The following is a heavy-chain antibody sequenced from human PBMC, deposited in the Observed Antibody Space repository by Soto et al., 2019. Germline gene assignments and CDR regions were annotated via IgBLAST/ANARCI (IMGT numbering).Heavy chain of an antibody. Sequence: VKVSCKASRGTFSTYGFSWVRQAPGQGLEWMGAIIPLFGTPDYSEKFRGKVTISADESTSTVYLELTSLRLDDTAMYYCARELAFEPKGFDCWGQGTLVTVSS. CDR2: IIPLFGTP. CDR3: ARELAFEPKGFDC. V-gene: IGHV1-69*13. D-gene: IGHD6-6*01. CDR1: RGTFSTYG. J-gene: IGHJ4*02.